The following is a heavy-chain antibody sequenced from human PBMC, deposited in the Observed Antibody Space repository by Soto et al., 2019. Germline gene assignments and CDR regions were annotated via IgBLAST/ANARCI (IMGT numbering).Heavy chain of an antibody. Sequence: SETLSLTCTVSGGSISGYYWSWIRQPPGKGLEWIGYIYYSGSTYYNPSLKSRVTISVDTSKNQFSLKLSSVTAADTAVYYCARERPDGSRLDPWGQGTLVTVS. CDR3: ARERPDGSRLDP. D-gene: IGHD6-13*01. J-gene: IGHJ5*02. CDR1: GGSISGYY. CDR2: IYYSGST. V-gene: IGHV4-30-4*01.